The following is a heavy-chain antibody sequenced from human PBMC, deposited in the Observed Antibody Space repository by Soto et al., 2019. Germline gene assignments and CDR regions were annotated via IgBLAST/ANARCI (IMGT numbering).Heavy chain of an antibody. Sequence: EVPLLESGGDLVQPGGSLRLSCAASGFSFSTHDMSWVRQAPGKVREWVATIRASGGSTNYADSVKGRFTISRDNSENILYLQLNSLRVEDTAVYYCAKEGGSFFQSDSWGQGTLVTVSS. J-gene: IGHJ4*02. D-gene: IGHD1-26*01. CDR3: AKEGGSFFQSDS. CDR1: GFSFSTHD. CDR2: IRASGGST. V-gene: IGHV3-23*01.